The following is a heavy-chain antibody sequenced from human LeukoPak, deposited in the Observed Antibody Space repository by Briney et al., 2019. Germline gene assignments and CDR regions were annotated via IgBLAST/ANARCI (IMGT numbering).Heavy chain of an antibody. D-gene: IGHD1-26*01. Sequence: GGSLRLSCAASGYTFSSYGMQWVRQAPGKGLEWVAVIWYDGSKKYYADSVKGRFTISRDDSKNTLYLQMNSLRAEDTAVYYCAKDLVQWELRGAFDIWGQGTMVTVSS. CDR1: GYTFSSYG. CDR3: AKDLVQWELRGAFDI. CDR2: IWYDGSKK. J-gene: IGHJ3*02. V-gene: IGHV3-33*06.